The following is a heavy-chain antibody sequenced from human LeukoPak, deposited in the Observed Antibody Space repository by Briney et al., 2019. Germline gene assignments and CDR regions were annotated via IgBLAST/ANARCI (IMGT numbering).Heavy chain of an antibody. J-gene: IGHJ5*02. CDR3: VRDWEWKAARNLFDP. CDR1: GYTFINYG. D-gene: IGHD6-6*01. CDR2: TSGYNVNT. V-gene: IGHV1-18*01. Sequence: GASVKVSCKASGYTFINYGISWVRQARGQGLEWMGWTSGYNVNTYYAQKFLGRVIITTDISTTTAYMELRSLRPDDTAVYYCVRDWEWKAARNLFDPWGQGTRVTVSS.